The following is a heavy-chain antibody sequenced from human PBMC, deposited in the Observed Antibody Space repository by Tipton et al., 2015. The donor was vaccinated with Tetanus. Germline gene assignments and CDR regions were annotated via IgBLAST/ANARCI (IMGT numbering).Heavy chain of an antibody. J-gene: IGHJ4*02. CDR3: ARAGSYYDFWSGYHDY. D-gene: IGHD3-3*01. CDR2: INSDGSST. Sequence: SLRLSCAASGFTFSSYWMHWVRQAPGKGLVWVSRINSDGSSTSYADSVKGRLTISRDNAKNTLYLQMNSLRAEDTAVYYCARAGSYYDFWSGYHDYWGQGTLVTVSS. V-gene: IGHV3-74*01. CDR1: GFTFSSYW.